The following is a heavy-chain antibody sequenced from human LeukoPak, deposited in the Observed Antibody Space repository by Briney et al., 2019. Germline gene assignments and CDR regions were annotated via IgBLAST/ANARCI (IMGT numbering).Heavy chain of an antibody. CDR3: AREGYYDSSGYYYNFDY. J-gene: IGHJ4*02. CDR2: INPNSGGT. Sequence: ASVKVSCKASGYTFTGYYTHWVRQGPGQGLEWMGWINPNSGGTNYAQKFQGRVTMTRDTSISTAYMELRSLRSDDTAVYYCAREGYYDSSGYYYNFDYWGQGTLVTVSS. V-gene: IGHV1-2*02. D-gene: IGHD3-22*01. CDR1: GYTFTGYY.